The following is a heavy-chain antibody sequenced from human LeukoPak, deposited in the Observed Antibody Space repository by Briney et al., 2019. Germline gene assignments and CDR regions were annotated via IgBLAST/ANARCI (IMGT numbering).Heavy chain of an antibody. J-gene: IGHJ4*02. CDR2: IYYSWST. D-gene: IGHD5-12*01. CDR1: GGSISSYY. Sequence: SETLSLTCTVSGGSISSYYWSWIRQPPGKGLEWIGYIYYSWSTNYNPSLKSRVTISVDTSKNQFSLKLSSVTAADTAVYYCARVGGGYDYRLYFDYWGQGTLVTVSS. CDR3: ARVGGGYDYRLYFDY. V-gene: IGHV4-59*01.